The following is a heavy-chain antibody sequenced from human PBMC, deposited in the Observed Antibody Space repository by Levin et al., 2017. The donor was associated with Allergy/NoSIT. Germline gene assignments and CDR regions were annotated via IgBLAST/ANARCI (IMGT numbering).Heavy chain of an antibody. D-gene: IGHD3-16*01. CDR2: ISAGGGTT. CDR3: AKDPWGGQILPLIG. J-gene: IGHJ4*02. V-gene: IGHV3-23*01. CDR1: GFTFSTYA. Sequence: GGSLRLSCAASGFTFSTYAMSWVRQAPGKGLEWVSAISAGGGTTHYADSAKGRFTISRDNSRNTLYLQMNSLRAEDTAVYYCAKDPWGGQILPLIGWGQGTLVTVSS.